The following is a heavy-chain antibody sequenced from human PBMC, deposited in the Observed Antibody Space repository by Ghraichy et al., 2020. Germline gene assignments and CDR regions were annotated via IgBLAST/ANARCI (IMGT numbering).Heavy chain of an antibody. J-gene: IGHJ3*01. CDR2: IYWNDDK. D-gene: IGHD2-15*01. Sequence: SGPTLVKPTQTLTLTCTFSGFSLSTSGVGAGVGWIRQPPGKALEWLALIYWNDDKRYSPSLKSSITITKDTSKNQVVLTMTNMGPVDTGTYYCAHTQGDVVVDWGQGTMVTVSS. V-gene: IGHV2-5*01. CDR3: AHTQGDVVVD. CDR1: GFSLSTSGVG.